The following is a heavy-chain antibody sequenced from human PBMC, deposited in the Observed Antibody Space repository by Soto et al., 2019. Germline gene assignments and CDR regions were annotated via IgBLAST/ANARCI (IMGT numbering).Heavy chain of an antibody. CDR2: IIPILGIA. Sequence: SVKVSCKASGGTFSSYTISWVRQAPGQGLEWMGRIIPILGIANYAQKFQGRVTITADKSTSTAYMELSSLRSEDTAVYYCARDGGGYCSGGSCYSAWGKGTTVTVSS. CDR3: ARDGGGYCSGGSCYSA. CDR1: GGTFSSYT. D-gene: IGHD2-15*01. V-gene: IGHV1-69*04. J-gene: IGHJ6*04.